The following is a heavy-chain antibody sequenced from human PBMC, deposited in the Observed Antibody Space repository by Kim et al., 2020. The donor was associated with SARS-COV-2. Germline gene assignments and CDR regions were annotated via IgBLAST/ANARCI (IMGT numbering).Heavy chain of an antibody. CDR1: GGSISSSNW. D-gene: IGHD5-12*01. J-gene: IGHJ4*02. CDR3: ARVRNERGGYDSGFVDY. V-gene: IGHV4-4*02. Sequence: SETLSLTCAVSGGSISSSNWWSWVRQPPGKGLEWIGEIYHSGSTNYNPSLKSRVTISVDKSKNQFSLKLSSVTAADTAVYYCARVRNERGGYDSGFVDYWGQGTLVTVSS. CDR2: IYHSGST.